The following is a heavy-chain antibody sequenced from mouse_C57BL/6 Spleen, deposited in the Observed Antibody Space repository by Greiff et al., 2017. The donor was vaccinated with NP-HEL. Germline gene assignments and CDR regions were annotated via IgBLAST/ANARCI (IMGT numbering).Heavy chain of an antibody. V-gene: IGHV1-26*01. Sequence: EVQLQQSGPELVKPGASVKISCKASGYTFTDYYMNWVKQSHGKSLEWIGDINPNNGGTSYIQKFKGKATLTVDKSSSTAYMELRSLTSEDSAVYYCATYGNYVDYAMDYWGQGTSVTVSS. CDR2: INPNNGGT. D-gene: IGHD2-1*01. CDR3: ATYGNYVDYAMDY. CDR1: GYTFTDYY. J-gene: IGHJ4*01.